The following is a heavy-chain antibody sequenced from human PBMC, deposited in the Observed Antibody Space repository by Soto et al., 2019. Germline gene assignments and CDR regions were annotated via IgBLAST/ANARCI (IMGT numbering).Heavy chain of an antibody. V-gene: IGHV3-30*18. CDR1: GFTFSHFG. Sequence: QAQLVESGGGVVQPGTSLRLSCAASGFTFSHFGMHWVRQAPGKGLEWVAIISYDGSDIYHADSVKGRFTISRDNSKNTLFLQMNSLSTEDTAVYYCAKGSRGYGTGLYSWGQGTLVTVSS. D-gene: IGHD5-18*01. J-gene: IGHJ4*02. CDR3: AKGSRGYGTGLYS. CDR2: ISYDGSDI.